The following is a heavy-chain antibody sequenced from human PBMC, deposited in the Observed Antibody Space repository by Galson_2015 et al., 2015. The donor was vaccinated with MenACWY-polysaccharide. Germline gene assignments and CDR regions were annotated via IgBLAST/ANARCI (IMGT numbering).Heavy chain of an antibody. CDR1: GFTFSSYG. D-gene: IGHD3-10*01. Sequence: SLRLSCAASGFTFSSYGMHWVRQAPGKGLEWVAVISYDGSNKYYADSVKGRFTISRDNSKNTLYLQMNSLRAEDTAVYYCAKEGPMVRGVSPDYWGQGTLVTVSS. J-gene: IGHJ4*02. CDR3: AKEGPMVRGVSPDY. V-gene: IGHV3-30*18. CDR2: ISYDGSNK.